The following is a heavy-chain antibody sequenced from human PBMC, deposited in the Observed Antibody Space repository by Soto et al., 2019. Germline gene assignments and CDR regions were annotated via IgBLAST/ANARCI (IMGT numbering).Heavy chain of an antibody. CDR2: IYYSGST. Sequence: PSETLSLTCTVSGGSISSYYWSWIRQPPGKGLEWIGYIYYSGSTNYNPSLKSRVTISVDTSKNQFSLKLSSVTAADTAVYYCASIRDGYDTYYFDYWGQGTLVTVSS. V-gene: IGHV4-59*01. CDR1: GGSISSYY. CDR3: ASIRDGYDTYYFDY. D-gene: IGHD5-12*01. J-gene: IGHJ4*02.